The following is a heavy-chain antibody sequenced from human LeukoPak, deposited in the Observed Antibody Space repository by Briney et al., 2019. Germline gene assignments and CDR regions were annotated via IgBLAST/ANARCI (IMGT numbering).Heavy chain of an antibody. D-gene: IGHD1-26*01. CDR3: ARRNSGSYSGSDY. V-gene: IGHV3-73*01. J-gene: IGHJ4*02. CDR2: IRSKTNRYAT. Sequence: GGSLRLSCAASGFTFSGSAMHWVRQASGKGLEWVGRIRSKTNRYATAYAASVKGRFTISRDDSKNTAYLQMNSLKTEDTAVYYCARRNSGSYSGSDYWGQGTLVTVSS. CDR1: GFTFSGSA.